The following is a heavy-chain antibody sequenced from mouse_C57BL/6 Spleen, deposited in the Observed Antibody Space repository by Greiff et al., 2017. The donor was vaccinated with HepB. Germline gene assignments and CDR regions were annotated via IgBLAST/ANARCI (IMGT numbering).Heavy chain of an antibody. Sequence: QVQLQQSGAELAKPGASVKLSCKASGYTFTSYWMHWVKQRPGQGLEWIGIINPSSGYTKYNQKFKNKATLTADKSSSTAYMQLSSLTDEDAAVYCCGRNWDGGYDYAMDYWGQGTSVTVSS. V-gene: IGHV1-7*01. CDR2: INPSSGYT. CDR1: GYTFTSYW. J-gene: IGHJ4*01. D-gene: IGHD4-1*01. CDR3: GRNWDGGYDYAMDY.